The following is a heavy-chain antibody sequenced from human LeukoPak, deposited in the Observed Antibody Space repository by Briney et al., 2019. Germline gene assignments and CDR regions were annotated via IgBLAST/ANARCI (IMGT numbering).Heavy chain of an antibody. CDR1: GGSISSYY. V-gene: IGHV4-39*07. CDR3: AREGGSGWSQGHNDY. Sequence: SETLSLTCTVSGGSISSYYWGWIRQPPGKGLEWIGTIYYSGSTYYNPSLKSRVTISVDTSKNQFSLKLSSVTAADTAVYYCAREGGSGWSQGHNDYWGQGTLVTVSS. CDR2: IYYSGST. D-gene: IGHD6-19*01. J-gene: IGHJ4*02.